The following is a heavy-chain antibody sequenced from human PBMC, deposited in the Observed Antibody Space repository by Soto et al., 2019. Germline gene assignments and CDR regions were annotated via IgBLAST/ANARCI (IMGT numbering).Heavy chain of an antibody. CDR1: GGSVSSGSYY. CDR3: ATTNGAYSYDSVS. Sequence: PSETLALTCTVSGGSVSSGSYYWTWIRQRPGEGLEWIGYIYYSGATYYSPSLKTRVSISLHKSQNYFSLELSSVTAADTAVYYCATTNGAYSYDSVSWGQGTLVTVSS. CDR2: IYYSGAT. V-gene: IGHV4-31*03. D-gene: IGHD3-16*01. J-gene: IGHJ5*02.